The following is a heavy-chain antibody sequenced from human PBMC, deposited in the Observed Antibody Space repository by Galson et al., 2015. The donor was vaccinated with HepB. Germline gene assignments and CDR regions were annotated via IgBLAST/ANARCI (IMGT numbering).Heavy chain of an antibody. J-gene: IGHJ4*02. CDR3: ARSNWNYKGVVDY. CDR2: INPNSGGT. D-gene: IGHD1-7*01. CDR1: GYTFTGYY. V-gene: IGHV1-2*02. Sequence: SVKVSCKASGYTFTGYYMHWVRQAPGQGLEWMGWINPNSGGTNYAQKFQGRVTMTRDTSISTAYMELSRLRSDDTAVYYCARSNWNYKGVVDYWGQGTLVTVSS.